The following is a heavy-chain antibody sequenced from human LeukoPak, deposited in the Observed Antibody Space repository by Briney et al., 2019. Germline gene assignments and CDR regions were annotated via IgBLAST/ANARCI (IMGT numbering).Heavy chain of an antibody. CDR3: ARRIAAAGIFDY. Sequence: GASVKVSFKASGYTFTSYYMHWVRQAPGQGLEWMGIINPSGGSTSYAQKFQGRVTMTRDMSTSTVYMELSSLRSEDTAVYYCARRIAAAGIFDYWGQGTLVTVSS. CDR2: INPSGGST. J-gene: IGHJ4*02. D-gene: IGHD6-13*01. V-gene: IGHV1-46*01. CDR1: GYTFTSYY.